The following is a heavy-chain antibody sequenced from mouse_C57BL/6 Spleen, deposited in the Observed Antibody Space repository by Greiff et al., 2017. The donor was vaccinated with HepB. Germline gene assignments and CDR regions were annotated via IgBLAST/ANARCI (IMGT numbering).Heavy chain of an antibody. Sequence: VQLKQSGPELVKPGASVKIPCKASGYTFTDYNMDWVKQSHGKSLEWIGDINPNNGGTIYNQKFKGKATLTVDKSSSTAYMELRSLTSEDTAVYYCARLRITTAYYYAMDYWGQGTSVTVSS. CDR2: INPNNGGT. D-gene: IGHD1-2*01. CDR3: ARLRITTAYYYAMDY. CDR1: GYTFTDYN. J-gene: IGHJ4*01. V-gene: IGHV1-18*01.